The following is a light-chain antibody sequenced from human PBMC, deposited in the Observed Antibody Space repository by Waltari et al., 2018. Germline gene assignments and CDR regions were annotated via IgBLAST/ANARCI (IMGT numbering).Light chain of an antibody. CDR1: NNNVGNQG. CDR3: SAWDSNLSAWV. CDR2: RNN. Sequence: QAGLTQPPSVSKGLGQTATLTCPGNNNNVGNQGAAWRQQHQGHPPKLLSYRNNNRPSGISEKFSASRSGNTASLTITGLQPEDEADYYCSAWDSNLSAWVFGGGTKLTVL. J-gene: IGLJ3*02. V-gene: IGLV10-54*04.